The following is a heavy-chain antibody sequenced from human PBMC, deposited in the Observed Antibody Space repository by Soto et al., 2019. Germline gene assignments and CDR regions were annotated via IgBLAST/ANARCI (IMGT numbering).Heavy chain of an antibody. CDR2: ISGSGGST. J-gene: IGHJ3*01. V-gene: IGHV3-23*01. Sequence: EVQLLESGGDLVQPGGSLRLSCAASGFTFSSYAMSWVRQAPGKGLEWVSGISGSGGSTYYADSVKGRFTISRDNSGNTLSLQMNSLRAEDTAIYYCAKDSKERSLVDAFDVWGQGTMVTVSS. CDR1: GFTFSSYA. CDR3: AKDSKERSLVDAFDV.